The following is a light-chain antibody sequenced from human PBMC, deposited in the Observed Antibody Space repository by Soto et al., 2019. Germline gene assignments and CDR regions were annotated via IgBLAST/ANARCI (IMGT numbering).Light chain of an antibody. CDR3: QQYACPPLT. CDR1: ECVRHY. J-gene: IGKJ4*01. Sequence: EIVVTQSPGTLSLSPGERATLSCRASECVRHYVAWYQQKPAQAPRLLIYGKSSRATGIPDRFSGSGSGTDFTLIISKVEAEDVGVYCCQQYACPPLTFGRGTKVDI. CDR2: GKS. V-gene: IGKV3-20*01.